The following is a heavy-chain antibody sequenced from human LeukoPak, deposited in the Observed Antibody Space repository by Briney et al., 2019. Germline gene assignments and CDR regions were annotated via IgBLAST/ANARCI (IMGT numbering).Heavy chain of an antibody. Sequence: GASLQISCQGSGSNFMDYWIGWVRQMPGKAPEWMGFIFPHDSDTKYSPSFQGQVTISVDKSISTAYVQWSSLKASDTAIYYCARYGIYGCSATGCYTSFYYYGVDVWGQGTTVTVSS. CDR3: ARYGIYGCSATGCYTSFYYYGVDV. V-gene: IGHV5-51*01. CDR2: IFPHDSDT. J-gene: IGHJ6*02. D-gene: IGHD2-2*01. CDR1: GSNFMDYW.